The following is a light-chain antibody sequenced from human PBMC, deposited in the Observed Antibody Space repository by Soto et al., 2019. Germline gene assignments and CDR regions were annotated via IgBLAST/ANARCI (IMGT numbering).Light chain of an antibody. Sequence: QAVVTQPPSASETPGQRVTVSCSGSTSNIGKNYVYWYQQLPGTAPKLLIYKSNQRPSGVPDRFSGSKSGTSASLAISGLRSEDEADYYCAVWDGSLSAWVFGGGTKLTVL. CDR1: TSNIGKNY. CDR2: KSN. CDR3: AVWDGSLSAWV. V-gene: IGLV1-47*01. J-gene: IGLJ3*02.